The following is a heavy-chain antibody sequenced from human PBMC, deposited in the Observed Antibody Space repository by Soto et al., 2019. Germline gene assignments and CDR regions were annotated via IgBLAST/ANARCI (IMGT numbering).Heavy chain of an antibody. V-gene: IGHV4-31*03. J-gene: IGHJ5*02. CDR1: GGSISRGGYY. CDR3: AREVTYYYGSGRIHWFDP. CDR2: IYYSGST. Sequence: PSETLSLTCTVSGGSISRGGYYWSWIRKHPGEGLEWIGYIYYSGSTYYNPSLKSRVTISVDTSKNQFSLKLSSVTAADTAVYYCAREVTYYYGSGRIHWFDPWGQGTLVTVSS. D-gene: IGHD3-10*01.